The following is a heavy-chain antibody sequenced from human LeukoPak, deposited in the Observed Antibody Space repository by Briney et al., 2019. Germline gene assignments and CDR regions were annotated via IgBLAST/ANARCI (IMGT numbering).Heavy chain of an antibody. CDR1: GGTFSSYA. CDR3: ASYIIVVPTRDY. D-gene: IGHD2-2*01. V-gene: IGHV1-69*13. Sequence: ASVKVSCKASGGTFSSYAISWVRQAPGQGLEWMGGIIPIFGTANYAQKFQGRVTITADESTSTAYMELSSLRSEDTAVYYCASYIIVVPTRDYWGQGTLVTVSS. J-gene: IGHJ4*02. CDR2: IIPIFGTA.